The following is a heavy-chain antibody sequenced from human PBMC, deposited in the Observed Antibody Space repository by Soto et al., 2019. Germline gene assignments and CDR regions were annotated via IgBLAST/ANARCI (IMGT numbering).Heavy chain of an antibody. Sequence: GGSLRLSCAASGFTFSSYSMNWVRQAPGKGLEWVSSISSSSSYIYYADSVKGRFTISRDNAKNSLYLQMNSLRAEDTAVYYCAREEGYPTRGYYYYYMDVWGKGTTVTVSS. V-gene: IGHV3-21*01. CDR3: AREEGYPTRGYYYYYMDV. CDR1: GFTFSSYS. D-gene: IGHD5-12*01. CDR2: ISSSSSYI. J-gene: IGHJ6*03.